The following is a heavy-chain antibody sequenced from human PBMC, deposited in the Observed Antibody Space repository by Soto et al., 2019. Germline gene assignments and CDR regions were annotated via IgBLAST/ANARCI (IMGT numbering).Heavy chain of an antibody. V-gene: IGHV4-59*01. D-gene: IGHD3-10*01. Sequence: QVQLQESGPGLVKPSETLSLTCTVSGGSISSYYWSWIRQPPGKGLEWIGYIYYSGSTNYNPSLKSRVTISVDTSKNQFSLKLSSVTAADTAVYYCARDPIAGIRGVQHYYYGMDVWGQGTTLTVAS. CDR3: ARDPIAGIRGVQHYYYGMDV. J-gene: IGHJ6*02. CDR2: IYYSGST. CDR1: GGSISSYY.